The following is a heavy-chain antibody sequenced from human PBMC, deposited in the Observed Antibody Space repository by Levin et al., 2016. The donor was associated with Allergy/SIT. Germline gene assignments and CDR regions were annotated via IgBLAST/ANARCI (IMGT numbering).Heavy chain of an antibody. V-gene: IGHV3-23*01. D-gene: IGHD6-13*01. CDR3: AKTSSAYSSSWYGHGYFDY. CDR1: GFTFSSYA. J-gene: IGHJ4*02. CDR2: ISGSGGST. Sequence: GGSLRLSCAASGFTFSSYAMSWVRQAPGKGLEWVSAISGSGGSTYYADSVKGRFTISRDNSKNTLYLQMNSLRAEDTAVYYCAKTSSAYSSSWYGHGYFDYWGQGTLVTVSS.